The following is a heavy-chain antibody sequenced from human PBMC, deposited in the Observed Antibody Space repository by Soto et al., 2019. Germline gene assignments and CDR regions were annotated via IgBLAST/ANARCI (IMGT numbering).Heavy chain of an antibody. CDR3: ARPSGSYLYYFDY. CDR1: GGPFSSGSYS. Sequence: QLQLQESGPGLVKPSETLSLTCTVSGGPFSSGSYSWGGSRQPPGKGLEWIGIIYYSGSPYYNPSLKSRVTISVDTSKNQFSLKLSSVTAADTAVYYCARPSGSYLYYFDYWGQGTLVTVSS. D-gene: IGHD1-26*01. J-gene: IGHJ4*02. V-gene: IGHV4-39*01. CDR2: IYYSGSP.